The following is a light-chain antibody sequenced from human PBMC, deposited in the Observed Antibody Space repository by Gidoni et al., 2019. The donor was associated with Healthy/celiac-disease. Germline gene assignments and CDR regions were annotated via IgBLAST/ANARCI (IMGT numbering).Light chain of an antibody. Sequence: QSPSSLSASVGDRVTITCRASQSISSYVNWYRQKPGKAPKLLIYAASSLQSGVPSRFSGSGSGTDFTLTISSLQPEDFATYYCQQSYSTPRALTFGGGTKVEIK. CDR1: QSISSY. CDR3: QQSYSTPRALT. V-gene: IGKV1-39*01. CDR2: AAS. J-gene: IGKJ4*01.